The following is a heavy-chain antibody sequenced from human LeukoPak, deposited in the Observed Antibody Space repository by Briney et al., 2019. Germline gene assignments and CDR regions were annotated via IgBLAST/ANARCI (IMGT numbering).Heavy chain of an antibody. CDR1: GGSISRTNW. D-gene: IGHD3-16*02. J-gene: IGHJ4*02. Sequence: SERLSLTCAVSGGSISRTNWWSWVRQPPGKGLEWIVEMYHSGSTNYNPSLKSRVTMSVDTSKNQLSLKLNSVTAADTAVYYCAREKRENDYVWGSYRPSEWELRYFDYWGQGTLVTVSS. V-gene: IGHV4-4*02. CDR3: AREKRENDYVWGSYRPSEWELRYFDY. CDR2: MYHSGST.